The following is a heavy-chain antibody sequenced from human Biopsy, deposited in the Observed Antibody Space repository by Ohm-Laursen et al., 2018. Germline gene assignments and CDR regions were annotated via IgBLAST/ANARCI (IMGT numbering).Heavy chain of an antibody. V-gene: IGHV4-59*08. Sequence: PETLSLTCIVSGDSINSSYWSWIRQAPGKGLEWIGFISNSGNTNYNPSLKSRVTISADTSKNQFSLKLGSVTVADTAVFYCARRGSGGRSFDYWGQGSLVTVSS. CDR3: ARRGSGGRSFDY. D-gene: IGHD2-15*01. J-gene: IGHJ4*02. CDR1: GDSINSSY. CDR2: ISNSGNT.